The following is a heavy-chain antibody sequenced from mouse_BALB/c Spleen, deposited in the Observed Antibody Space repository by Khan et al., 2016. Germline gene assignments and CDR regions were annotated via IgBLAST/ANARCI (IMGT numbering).Heavy chain of an antibody. CDR1: GYSITSGYY. J-gene: IGHJ2*01. V-gene: IGHV3-6*02. CDR3: ARGGGSYANY. CDR2: ISYDGSN. Sequence: EVQLQESGPGLVKPSQSLSLTCSVTGYSITSGYYWNWIRQFPGNKLEWMGYISYDGSNDYSPSLKNRISITRDTSKNKFFLKLNSVTTEDTATXCFARGGGSYANYWGQGTTLTVSS. D-gene: IGHD1-1*02.